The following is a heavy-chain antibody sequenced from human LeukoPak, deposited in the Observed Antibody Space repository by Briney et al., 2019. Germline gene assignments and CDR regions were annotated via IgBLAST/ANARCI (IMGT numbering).Heavy chain of an antibody. V-gene: IGHV3-15*01. J-gene: IGHJ4*02. D-gene: IGHD3-10*01. CDR2: IKSKIDGGTT. CDR3: TTVSVRGIINRNFDY. Sequence: GSLRLSCAASGFTFSNAWVSWVRQAPGKGLEWVGRIKSKIDGGTTDYAAPVKGRFTISRDDSKNTLYLQMNSPKTEDTAVYYCTTVSVRGIINRNFDYWGQGTLVTVSS. CDR1: GFTFSNAW.